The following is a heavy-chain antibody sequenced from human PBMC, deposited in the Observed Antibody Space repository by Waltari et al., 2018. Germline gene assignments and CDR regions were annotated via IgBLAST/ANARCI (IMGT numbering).Heavy chain of an antibody. Sequence: EVQLVESGGGLVQPGGSLRLSCAASGFTFSSYSMNWVRQAPGKGLEWVSYISSSSSTIYYADSVKGRFTISRDNAKNSLYLQMNSLRAEDTAVYYCARTVAGTYYYYYYMDVWGKGTTVTVSS. CDR3: ARTVAGTYYYYYYMDV. J-gene: IGHJ6*03. D-gene: IGHD6-19*01. V-gene: IGHV3-48*04. CDR2: ISSSSSTI. CDR1: GFTFSSYS.